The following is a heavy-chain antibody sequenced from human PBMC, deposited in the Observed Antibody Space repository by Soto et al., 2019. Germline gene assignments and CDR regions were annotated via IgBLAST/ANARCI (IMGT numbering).Heavy chain of an antibody. CDR3: ARVSAAKDFDY. J-gene: IGHJ4*02. CDR1: GFTVSSNY. CDR2: IYSGGST. Sequence: PGGSLRLSCAASGFTVSSNYMSWVRQAPGKGLEWVSVIYSGGSTYYADSVKGRFTISRDNSKNTLYLQMNSLRVEDTAVYYCARVSAAKDFDYWGQGTLVTVSS. D-gene: IGHD6-13*01. V-gene: IGHV3-53*01.